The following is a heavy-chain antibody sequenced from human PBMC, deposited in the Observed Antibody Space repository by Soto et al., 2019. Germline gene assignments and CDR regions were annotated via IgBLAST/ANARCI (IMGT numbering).Heavy chain of an antibody. J-gene: IGHJ6*03. D-gene: IGHD6-13*01. V-gene: IGHV4-31*03. Sequence: SETLYLTCTVSGGSISSGGYYWSWIRQHPGRGLEWIGYIYYSGSTYYNPSLKSRVTISVDTSKNQFSLKLSSVTASDTAVYYCARDRAGVAAAGTGTSYYYYYMDVWGKGTMVTVSS. CDR2: IYYSGST. CDR1: GGSISSGGYY. CDR3: ARDRAGVAAAGTGTSYYYYYMDV.